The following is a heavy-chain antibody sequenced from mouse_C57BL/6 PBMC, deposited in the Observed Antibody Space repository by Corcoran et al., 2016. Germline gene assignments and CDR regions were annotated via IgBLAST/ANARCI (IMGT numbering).Heavy chain of an antibody. CDR3: AREAPPLYFDV. CDR1: GYSITSGYY. CDR2: ISYDGSN. J-gene: IGHJ1*03. V-gene: IGHV3-6*01. Sequence: DVQLQESGPGLVKPSQSLSLTCSVTGYSITSGYYWNWIRQFPGNKLEWMGYISYDGSNNYNPSLKNRISITRDTSKNQFFLKLNSVTTEDTATYYCAREAPPLYFDVWGTGTTVTVSS.